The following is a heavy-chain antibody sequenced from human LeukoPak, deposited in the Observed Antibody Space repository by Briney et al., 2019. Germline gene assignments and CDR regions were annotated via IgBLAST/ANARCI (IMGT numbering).Heavy chain of an antibody. D-gene: IGHD3-22*01. CDR2: VSLSGST. CDR1: GGSISSSHYY. V-gene: IGHV4-39*01. J-gene: IGHJ4*02. Sequence: SSETLSLTCTVSGGSISSSHYYWGWIRQPPGKGLEWIGSVSLSGSTYYNPSLKSRVTISVDTSKNQFSLKLSSVTAADTAVYYCARSLTRRGSSGYYDWGQGTLVTVSS. CDR3: ARSLTRRGSSGYYD.